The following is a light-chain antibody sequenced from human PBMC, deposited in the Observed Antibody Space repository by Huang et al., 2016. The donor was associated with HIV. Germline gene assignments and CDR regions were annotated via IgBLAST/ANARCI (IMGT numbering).Light chain of an antibody. V-gene: IGKV1-NL1*01. CDR3: QQYSSPLWT. J-gene: IGKJ1*01. CDR2: ATS. Sequence: DIQMTQSPSSLSASVGDRVTFACRATQDIRGSLAWYQQKPGEAPRLLVYATSRLQNGVPSRFSCSGSGTDYALTITSLQPEDVATYYCQQYSSPLWTFGQGTKVEIK. CDR1: QDIRGS.